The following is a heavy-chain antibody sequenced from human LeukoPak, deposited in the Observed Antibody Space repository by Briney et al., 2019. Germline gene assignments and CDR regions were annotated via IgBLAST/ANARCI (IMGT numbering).Heavy chain of an antibody. V-gene: IGHV4-61*01. CDR1: GGSVSSGTYF. D-gene: IGHD7-27*01. J-gene: IGHJ4*02. CDR3: ARWGTY. Sequence: SETLSLTCTVSGGSVSSGTYFWTWVRQPPGKGLEWIGHIHYSVTTNYNPSLKSRVTMSLDTSKNQFSLKLTSVTAADTAIYFCARWGTYWGQGILVTVSS. CDR2: IHYSVTT.